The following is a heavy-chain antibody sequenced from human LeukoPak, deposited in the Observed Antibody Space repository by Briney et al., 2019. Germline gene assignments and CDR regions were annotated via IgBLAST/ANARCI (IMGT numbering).Heavy chain of an antibody. V-gene: IGHV4-39*01. CDR2: IRYSGST. CDR3: ATSDTVSTYNWFDP. D-gene: IGHD5/OR15-5a*01. J-gene: IGHJ5*02. CDR1: GGSISSNTYF. Sequence: SETLSLTCNVSGGSISSNTYFWGWIRRPPGKGLEWIGSIRYSGSTYYNPSLESRVTISVDTSKNQFSLNLSSLTAADTAVYYCATSDTVSTYNWFDPWGQGTLVTAS.